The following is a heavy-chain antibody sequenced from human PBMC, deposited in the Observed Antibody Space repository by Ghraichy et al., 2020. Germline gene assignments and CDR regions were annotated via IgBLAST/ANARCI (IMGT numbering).Heavy chain of an antibody. V-gene: IGHV3-30*18. Sequence: GGSLRLSCAASGFTFSSYGMHWVRQAPGKGLEWVAVISYDGSNKYYADSVKGRFTISRDNSKNTLYLQMNSLRAEDTAVYYCAKDSPWYYDILTGSGPDYWGQGTLVTVSS. CDR1: GFTFSSYG. CDR2: ISYDGSNK. D-gene: IGHD3-9*01. J-gene: IGHJ4*02. CDR3: AKDSPWYYDILTGSGPDY.